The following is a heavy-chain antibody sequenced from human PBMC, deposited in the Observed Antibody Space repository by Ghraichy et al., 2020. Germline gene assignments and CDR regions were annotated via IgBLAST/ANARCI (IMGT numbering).Heavy chain of an antibody. Sequence: SQTLSLTCTVSGGSISSYYWSWIRQPPGKGLEWIGYIYYSGSTNYNPSLKSRVTISVDTSKNQFSLKLSSVTAADTAVYYCARVGGGQWGETNWFDPWGQGTLVTVSS. J-gene: IGHJ5*02. D-gene: IGHD1-26*01. CDR2: IYYSGST. CDR1: GGSISSYY. V-gene: IGHV4-59*01. CDR3: ARVGGGQWGETNWFDP.